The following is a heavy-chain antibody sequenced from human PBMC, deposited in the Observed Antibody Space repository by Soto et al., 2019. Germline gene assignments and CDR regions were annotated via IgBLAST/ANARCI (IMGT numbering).Heavy chain of an antibody. CDR2: IYYTGST. J-gene: IGHJ4*02. Sequence: PSETLSLTCTVSGGSISSYYWSWIRQPPGKGLEWIGYIYYTGSTSYNPSLKSRVTISVDTSENQFSLKLNSVTAADTAVYYCARVYGDYFDYWGQGTLVTVSS. CDR3: ARVYGDYFDY. V-gene: IGHV4-59*01. D-gene: IGHD4-17*01. CDR1: GGSISSYY.